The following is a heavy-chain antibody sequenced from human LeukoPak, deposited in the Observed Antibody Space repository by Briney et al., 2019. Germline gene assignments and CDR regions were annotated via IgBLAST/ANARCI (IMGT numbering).Heavy chain of an antibody. CDR3: ARAPGGYCSGGSCYDWFDP. CDR1: GGSISSYY. CDR2: IYYSGST. J-gene: IGHJ5*02. Sequence: SETLSLTCTVSGGSISSYYWSWIRQPPGKGLEWIGYIYYSGSTNYNPSLKSRVTISVDTSKNQFSLKLSSVTAADTAVYYCARAPGGYCSGGSCYDWFDPWGQGTLVTVSS. D-gene: IGHD2-15*01. V-gene: IGHV4-59*01.